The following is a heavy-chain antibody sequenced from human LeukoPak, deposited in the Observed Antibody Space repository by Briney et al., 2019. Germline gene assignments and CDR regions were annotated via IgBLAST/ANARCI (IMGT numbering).Heavy chain of an antibody. J-gene: IGHJ5*02. CDR1: GGSISSSSYY. V-gene: IGHV4-39*01. Sequence: PSETLSLTCTVSGGSISSSSYYWGWIRQPPGEGLEWIGSIYYSGSTYYNPSLKSRVTISVDTSKNQSSLKLSSVTAADTAVYYCASGHYDILTGYYVRHWFDPWGQGTLVAVSS. D-gene: IGHD3-9*01. CDR2: IYYSGST. CDR3: ASGHYDILTGYYVRHWFDP.